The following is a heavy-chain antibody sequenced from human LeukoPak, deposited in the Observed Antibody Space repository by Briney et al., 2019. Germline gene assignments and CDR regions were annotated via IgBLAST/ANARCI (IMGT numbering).Heavy chain of an antibody. Sequence: PSETLSLTCAVYGGSFSGYYWSWIRQPPGKGLEWIGEINHSGSTNYNPSLKSRVTISVDTSKNQCSLKLSSVTAADTAVYYCGIAAAGWEWSYWGQGTLVTVSS. V-gene: IGHV4-34*01. CDR3: GIAAAGWEWSY. CDR1: GGSFSGYY. J-gene: IGHJ4*02. D-gene: IGHD6-13*01. CDR2: INHSGST.